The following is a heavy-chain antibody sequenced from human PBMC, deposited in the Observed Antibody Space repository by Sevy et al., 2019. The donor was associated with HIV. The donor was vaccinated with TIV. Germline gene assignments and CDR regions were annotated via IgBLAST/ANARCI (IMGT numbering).Heavy chain of an antibody. CDR3: VRGGLGGFSYSLDC. Sequence: GGSLRLSCAASGFTFSSYWMSWVRQAPGKGLEWVATMKEDGSEKSYVDSVKGRFTMSRDNAKNSLYLQMNSLRVDDTALYYCVRGGLGGFSYSLDCWGQGTLVTVSS. CDR2: MKEDGSEK. D-gene: IGHD5-18*01. CDR1: GFTFSSYW. J-gene: IGHJ4*02. V-gene: IGHV3-7*01.